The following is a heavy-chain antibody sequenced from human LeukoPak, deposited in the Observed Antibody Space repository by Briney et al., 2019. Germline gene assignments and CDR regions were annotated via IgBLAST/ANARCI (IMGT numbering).Heavy chain of an antibody. V-gene: IGHV4-61*02. CDR3: ARSTYYDFWSGYYTDFGAFDI. J-gene: IGHJ3*02. CDR2: IYTSGST. Sequence: SQTLSLTCTVSGGSISSGSYYWSWIRQPAGKGLEWIGRIYTSGSTNYNPSLKSRVTISVDTSKNQFSLKLSSVTAADTAVYYCARSTYYDFWSGYYTDFGAFDIWGQGTMVTVSS. D-gene: IGHD3-3*01. CDR1: GGSISSGSYY.